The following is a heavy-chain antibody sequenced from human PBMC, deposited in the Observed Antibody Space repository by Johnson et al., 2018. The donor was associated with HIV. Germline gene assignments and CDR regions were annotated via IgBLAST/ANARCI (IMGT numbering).Heavy chain of an antibody. Sequence: EVQLVESGGGLVQPGRSLRLSCAASGFTFNDYAMHWVRQAPGKGLEWVSGISWNSGSIGYADSVKGRFTISRDNAKKSLYLQMNSLRTEDTALYYCAKDTRYGNSATCYGAFDMWGQGTMVTVSS. CDR3: AKDTRYGNSATCYGAFDM. CDR2: ISWNSGSI. CDR1: GFTFNDYA. V-gene: IGHV3-9*01. J-gene: IGHJ3*02. D-gene: IGHD2-2*01.